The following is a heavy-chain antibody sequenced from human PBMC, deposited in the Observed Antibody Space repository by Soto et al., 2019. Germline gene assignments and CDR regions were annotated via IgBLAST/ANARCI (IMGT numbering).Heavy chain of an antibody. D-gene: IGHD2-8*01. CDR3: TRGYCTNGVCYLGDYYYYGMDV. CDR2: IRSKANSYAT. V-gene: IGHV3-73*01. CDR1: GFTFSGSA. Sequence: LRLSCAASGFTFSGSAMHWVRQASGKGLEWVGRIRSKANSYATAYAASVKGRFTISRDDSKNTAYLQMNSLKTEDTAVYYCTRGYCTNGVCYLGDYYYYGMDVWGQGTTVTVSS. J-gene: IGHJ6*02.